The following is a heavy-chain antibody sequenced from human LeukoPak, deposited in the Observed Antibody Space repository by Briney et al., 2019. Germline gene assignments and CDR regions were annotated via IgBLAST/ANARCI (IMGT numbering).Heavy chain of an antibody. CDR1: GGSISSGSFY. CDR2: IYTSGST. J-gene: IGHJ6*03. V-gene: IGHV4-61*02. D-gene: IGHD3-10*01. Sequence: SETLSLTCTVSGGSISSGSFYWSWIRQPAGKGLEYIGRIYTSGSTNYNPSLKNRVTISVDTSKNQFSLKLNSVTAADAAVYYCARAQYYYGSGSYYTGPRYYYYMDVWGKGTTVTVSS. CDR3: ARAQYYYGSGSYYTGPRYYYYMDV.